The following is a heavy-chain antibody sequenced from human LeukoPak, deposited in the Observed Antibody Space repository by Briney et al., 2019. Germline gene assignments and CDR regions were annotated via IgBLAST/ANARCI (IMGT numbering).Heavy chain of an antibody. Sequence: ASVKVSCKASGYTFTGYYMHWVRQAPGQGLEWMGWINPNSGGTNYAQKFQGRVTMARDTSISTAYMELSRLRSDDTAVYYCAREDTAMVMTYYYYGMDVWGQGTTVTVSS. V-gene: IGHV1-2*02. CDR3: AREDTAMVMTYYYYGMDV. CDR1: GYTFTGYY. D-gene: IGHD5-18*01. CDR2: INPNSGGT. J-gene: IGHJ6*02.